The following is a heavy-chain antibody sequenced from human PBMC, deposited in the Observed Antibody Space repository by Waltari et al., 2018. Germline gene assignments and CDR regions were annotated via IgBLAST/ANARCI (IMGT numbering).Heavy chain of an antibody. CDR2: INAGNGNT. CDR1: GYTFTSYA. Sequence: QVQLVQSGAEVKKPGASVKVSCKASGYTFTSYAMHWVRQAPGQRLEWMGWINAGNGNTKYSQKFQGRVTITRDTSASTAYMELSSLRSEDTAVYYCARGPAAALGPDAFDIWGQGTMVTVSS. V-gene: IGHV1-3*01. D-gene: IGHD6-13*01. J-gene: IGHJ3*02. CDR3: ARGPAAALGPDAFDI.